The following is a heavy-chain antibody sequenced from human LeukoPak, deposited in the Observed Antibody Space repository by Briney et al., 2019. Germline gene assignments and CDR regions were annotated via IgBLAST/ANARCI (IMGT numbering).Heavy chain of an antibody. J-gene: IGHJ6*02. CDR2: ISYDGSNK. CDR1: GFTFSSYA. Sequence: GRSLRLSCAASGFTFSSYAMHWVRQARGKGLEWVADISYDGSNKYYADSVKGRFTISRDNSKNTLYLQMNSLRAEDTAVYYCATGMYSSGWLSYYYYGMDVWGQGTTVTVSS. V-gene: IGHV3-30-3*02. CDR3: ATGMYSSGWLSYYYYGMDV. D-gene: IGHD6-19*01.